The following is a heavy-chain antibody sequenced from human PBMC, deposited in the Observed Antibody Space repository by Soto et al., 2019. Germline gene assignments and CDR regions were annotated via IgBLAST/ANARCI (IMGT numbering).Heavy chain of an antibody. CDR2: ISYDGSNK. V-gene: IGHV3-30*18. CDR3: AKDGSVTLGYYYGMDV. J-gene: IGHJ6*02. CDR1: GFTFNSYG. D-gene: IGHD4-17*01. Sequence: GGALRLSCAAPGFTFNSYGVHWVRQAPGEGLEWVAVISYDGSNKYYADSLKGRFTISRDNSKNTLYLQMNSLRAEDTAVYYCAKDGSVTLGYYYGMDVWGQGTTVTVSS.